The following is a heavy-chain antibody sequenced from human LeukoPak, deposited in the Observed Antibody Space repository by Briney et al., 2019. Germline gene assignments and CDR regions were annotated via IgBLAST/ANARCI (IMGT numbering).Heavy chain of an antibody. J-gene: IGHJ4*02. D-gene: IGHD3-10*01. V-gene: IGHV4-30-4*07. CDR2: IYYSGST. CDR3: ARLWFGENQEDY. Sequence: SQTLSLTCAVSGGSISSGGYSWSWIRQPPGKGLEWIGYIYYSGSTYYNPSLKSRVTISVDTSKNQFSLKLNSVTAADTAVYYCARLWFGENQEDYWGQGTLVTVSS. CDR1: GGSISSGGYS.